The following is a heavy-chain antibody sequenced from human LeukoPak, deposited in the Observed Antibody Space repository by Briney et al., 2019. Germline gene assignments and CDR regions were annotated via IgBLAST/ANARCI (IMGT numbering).Heavy chain of an antibody. V-gene: IGHV1-18*01. J-gene: IGHJ5*02. CDR2: TSAYNGNT. CDR3: ARISRDGYTYGPDP. D-gene: IGHD5-24*01. Sequence: GASVKVSCKASGYTFTSYGISWVRQAPGQGLKWMGWTSAYNGNTNYAQKLQGRVTMTTDTSTSTAYMELRSLRSDDTAVYYCARISRDGYTYGPDPWGQGTLVTVSS. CDR1: GYTFTSYG.